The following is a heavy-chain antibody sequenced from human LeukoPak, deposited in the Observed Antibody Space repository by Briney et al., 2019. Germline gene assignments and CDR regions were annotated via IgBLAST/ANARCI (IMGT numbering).Heavy chain of an antibody. CDR3: ARHVYWSTVTTDMDV. Sequence: SETLSLTCTVSGGSISSSGYYWGWIRQPPGKGLEWIGSIYYSGSTYYNPSLKSRVTISVDTSKNQFSLKLSSVTAADTAVYYCARHVYWSTVTTDMDVWGKGTTVTVSS. CDR1: GGSISSSGYY. CDR2: IYYSGST. D-gene: IGHD4-11*01. V-gene: IGHV4-39*01. J-gene: IGHJ6*03.